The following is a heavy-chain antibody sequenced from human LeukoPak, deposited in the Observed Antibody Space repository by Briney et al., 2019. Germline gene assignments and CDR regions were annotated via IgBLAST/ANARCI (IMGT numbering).Heavy chain of an antibody. V-gene: IGHV4-31*03. CDR1: GGSISSGGYY. CDR2: IYYSGST. CDR3: ARDAKNYYDSSGMGFDY. Sequence: SETLSLTCTVSGGSISSGGYYWSWIRQHPGKGLEWIGYIYYSGSTYYNPSLKSRVTISVDTSKNQFSLKLSSVTAADTAVYYCARDAKNYYDSSGMGFDYWGQGTLVTVSS. J-gene: IGHJ4*02. D-gene: IGHD3-22*01.